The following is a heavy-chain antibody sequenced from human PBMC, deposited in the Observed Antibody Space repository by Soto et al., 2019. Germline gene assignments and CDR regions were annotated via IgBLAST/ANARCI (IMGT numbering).Heavy chain of an antibody. CDR3: ARGMTTVTTYHY. D-gene: IGHD4-4*01. CDR2: IYPSGST. Sequence: QLQLQESGSGLVKPSQTLSLTCAVSGGSISSGGYSWGWIRQPPGKRLEWIGYIYPSGSTYYNPSLKGRVTISADRPKNQFSLNRGSVTAADTAGYYCARGMTTVTTYHYWGQGTLVTVSS. J-gene: IGHJ4*02. V-gene: IGHV4-30-2*01. CDR1: GGSISSGGYS.